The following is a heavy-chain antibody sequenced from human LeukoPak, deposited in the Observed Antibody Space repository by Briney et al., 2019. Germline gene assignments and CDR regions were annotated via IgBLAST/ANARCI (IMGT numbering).Heavy chain of an antibody. CDR1: GFTFSNAW. CDR3: TTWHFLEWLLYRYTPFDY. Sequence: GGSLRLSCAASGFTFSNAWMSWVRQAPGKGLEWVGRIKSKTDGGTTDYAAPVKGRFTISRDDSKNTLYLQMNSLKTEDTAVYYCTTWHFLEWLLYRYTPFDYWGQGTLVTVSS. J-gene: IGHJ4*02. D-gene: IGHD3-3*01. CDR2: IKSKTDGGTT. V-gene: IGHV3-15*01.